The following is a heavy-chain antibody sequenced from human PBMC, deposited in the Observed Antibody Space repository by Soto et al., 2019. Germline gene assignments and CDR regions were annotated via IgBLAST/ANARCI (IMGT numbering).Heavy chain of an antibody. J-gene: IGHJ6*02. CDR3: ARGLWSYSFYYYYGMDV. CDR2: RSYDGSNK. Sequence: GGSLRLSCAASGFTFSSYAMHWVRQAPGKGLEWVAVRSYDGSNKYYADSVKGRFTISRDNSKNTLYLQMNSLRAEDTAVYYCARGLWSYSFYYYYGMDVWGQGTTVTVSS. V-gene: IGHV3-30-3*01. CDR1: GFTFSSYA. D-gene: IGHD1-26*01.